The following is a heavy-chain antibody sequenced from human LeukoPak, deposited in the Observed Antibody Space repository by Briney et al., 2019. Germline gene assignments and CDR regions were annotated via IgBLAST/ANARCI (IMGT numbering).Heavy chain of an antibody. CDR3: ARASRGSNLFDY. CDR1: GGSISSSSYY. J-gene: IGHJ4*02. Sequence: SETLSLTCTVSGGSISSSSYYWGWIRQPPGKGLEWIGSIYYSGSTYYNPSLKSRVTISVDTSKNQFSLKLSSVTAADTAVYYCARASRGSNLFDYWGQGTLVTVSS. V-gene: IGHV4-39*07. CDR2: IYYSGST. D-gene: IGHD1-14*01.